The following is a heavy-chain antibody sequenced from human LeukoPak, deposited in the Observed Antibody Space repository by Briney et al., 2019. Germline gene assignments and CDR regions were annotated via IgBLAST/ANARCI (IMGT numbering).Heavy chain of an antibody. Sequence: PGGSLRLSCAASGFTFSSYAMSWVRQAPGKGLEWVAVISYDGSNKYYADSVKGRFTISRDNSKNTLYLQMNSLRAEDTAVYYCARDGYTPDPLYWGQGTLVTVSS. D-gene: IGHD5-24*01. V-gene: IGHV3-30-3*01. J-gene: IGHJ4*02. CDR3: ARDGYTPDPLY. CDR1: GFTFSSYA. CDR2: ISYDGSNK.